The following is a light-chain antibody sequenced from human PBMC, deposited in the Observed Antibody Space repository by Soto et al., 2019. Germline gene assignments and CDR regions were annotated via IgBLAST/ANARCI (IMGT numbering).Light chain of an antibody. V-gene: IGLV2-14*01. CDR2: DVS. CDR1: RSYIGTYNY. J-gene: IGLJ1*01. CDR3: KSYTSSTSFV. Sequence: QSALTQPAFLSGSPGQSITLSCTGTRSYIGTYNYVSWYQQHPGKAPRLVIYDVSNRPSGVSNRFSGSKSGNTASLTIAGLQSEDEADYYCKSYTSSTSFVFGTGTKVTVL.